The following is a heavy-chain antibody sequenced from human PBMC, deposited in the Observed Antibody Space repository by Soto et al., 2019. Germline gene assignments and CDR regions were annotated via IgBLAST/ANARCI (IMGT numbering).Heavy chain of an antibody. V-gene: IGHV2-5*02. CDR1: GFSLSTSGVG. CDR3: AHSPYSGSYRTYYFDY. D-gene: IGHD1-26*01. Sequence: QITLKESGPTLVKPTQTLTLTCTFSGFSLSTSGVGVGWIRQPPGKALEWLALIYWDDDKRYSPSLKSRLTITKDTSKNHVVLTMTNMDPVDTATYYCAHSPYSGSYRTYYFDYWGQGTLVTVSS. J-gene: IGHJ4*02. CDR2: IYWDDDK.